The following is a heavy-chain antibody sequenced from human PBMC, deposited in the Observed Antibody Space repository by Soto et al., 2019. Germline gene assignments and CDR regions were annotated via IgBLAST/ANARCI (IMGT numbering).Heavy chain of an antibody. CDR1: GGSISSYY. Sequence: SETLSLTCTVSGGSISSYYWSWIRQPPGKGIEKIGYIYYSGSTNYNPSLKSRVTISVDTSKNQFSLKLSSVTAADTAVYYCARGTGDFWSGYYSRWFDPWGQGTLVTVSS. J-gene: IGHJ5*02. CDR3: ARGTGDFWSGYYSRWFDP. D-gene: IGHD3-3*01. CDR2: IYYSGST. V-gene: IGHV4-59*01.